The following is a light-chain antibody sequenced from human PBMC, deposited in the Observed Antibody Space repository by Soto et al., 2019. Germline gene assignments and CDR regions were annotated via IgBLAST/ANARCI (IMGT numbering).Light chain of an antibody. V-gene: IGKV1-5*03. CDR1: QSISAW. CDR3: QHYDGSSMYT. CDR2: KLS. Sequence: DIQITQSPSSLSASVGDIVTNTCRASQSISAWLAWYQQKPGXAPKLLIYKLSSLHNGVPSRFSGRGCRIEFTLTLSSRQPDDFGTCYCQHYDGSSMYTLGQGSKVDIK. J-gene: IGKJ2*01.